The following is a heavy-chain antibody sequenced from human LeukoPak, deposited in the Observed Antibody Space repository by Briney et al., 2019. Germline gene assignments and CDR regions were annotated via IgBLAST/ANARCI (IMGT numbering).Heavy chain of an antibody. CDR3: ARGNREIIAARPYYYYYYMDV. J-gene: IGHJ6*03. V-gene: IGHV4-4*07. CDR1: GGSISSYY. D-gene: IGHD6-6*01. CDR2: IYTSGST. Sequence: PSETLSLTCTVSGGSISSYYWSWIRQPAGKGLEWIGRIYTSGSTNYNPSLKSRVTMSVDTSKNQFSLKLNSVTAADTAVYYCARGNREIIAARPYYYYYYMDVWGKGTTVTVSS.